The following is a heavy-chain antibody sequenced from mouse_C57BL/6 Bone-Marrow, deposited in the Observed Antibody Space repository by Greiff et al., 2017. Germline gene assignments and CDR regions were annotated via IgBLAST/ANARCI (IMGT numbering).Heavy chain of an antibody. CDR2: IDPETGGT. CDR1: GYTFTDYE. CDR3: TRRRHYFDY. Sequence: QVQLKESGAELVRPGASVTLSCKASGYTFTDYEMHWVKQTPVHGLEWIGAIDPETGGTAYNQKFKGKAILTADKSSSTAYMELRSLTSEDSAVYYCTRRRHYFDYWGQGTTLTVSS. V-gene: IGHV1-15*01. J-gene: IGHJ2*01.